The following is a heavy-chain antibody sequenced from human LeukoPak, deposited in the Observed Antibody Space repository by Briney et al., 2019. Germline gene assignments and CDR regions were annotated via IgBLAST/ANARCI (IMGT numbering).Heavy chain of an antibody. CDR1: GFTFDDYT. Sequence: GGSLRLSCAASGFTFDDYTMHWVRQAPGKGLEWVSLISWDGGSTYYADSVKGRFTISRDNSKNSLYLQMNSLRTEDTALYYCAKGLGYGSGSYWRALDYWGQGTLVTVSS. CDR2: ISWDGGST. D-gene: IGHD3-10*01. V-gene: IGHV3-43*01. J-gene: IGHJ4*02. CDR3: AKGLGYGSGSYWRALDY.